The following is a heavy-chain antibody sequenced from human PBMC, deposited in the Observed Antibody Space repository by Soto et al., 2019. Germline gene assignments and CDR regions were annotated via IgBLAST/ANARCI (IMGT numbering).Heavy chain of an antibody. J-gene: IGHJ4*02. Sequence: EVQLVESGGGLVQPGGSLRLSCSASGFPFSNHAMHWVRQAPGKGLEYVSAINYNGGTTYYVDSVKGRLTISRDNSKNTLYLQMSSLKVEDTAMYPCVTWGGIEARNLDHWGQGTLVTVSS. V-gene: IGHV3-64D*06. CDR1: GFPFSNHA. D-gene: IGHD6-6*01. CDR3: VTWGGIEARNLDH. CDR2: INYNGGTT.